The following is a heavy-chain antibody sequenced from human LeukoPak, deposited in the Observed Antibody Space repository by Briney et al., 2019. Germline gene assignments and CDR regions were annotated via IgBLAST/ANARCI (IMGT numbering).Heavy chain of an antibody. CDR2: IYYSGST. CDR3: ARTVVVAAEYYYYYYYMDV. Sequence: SETLSLTCTVSGGSISSYYWSWIRQPPGKGLEWIGYIYYSGSTNYNPSLKSRVTISIDTSKNQFSLKLSSVTAADTAVYYCARTVVVAAEYYYYYYYMDVWGKGTTVTVSS. J-gene: IGHJ6*03. D-gene: IGHD2-15*01. CDR1: GGSISSYY. V-gene: IGHV4-59*01.